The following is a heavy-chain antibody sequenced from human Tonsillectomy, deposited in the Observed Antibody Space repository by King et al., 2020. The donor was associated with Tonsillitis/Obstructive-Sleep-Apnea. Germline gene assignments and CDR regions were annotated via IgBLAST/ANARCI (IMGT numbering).Heavy chain of an antibody. CDR3: ATATRGLAY. D-gene: IGHD4-17*01. V-gene: IGHV4-39*02. CDR2: FYSSGST. J-gene: IGHJ4*02. Sequence: QLQESGPGLVKPSETLSLTCTVSGDSISSSTYYWGWIRQPPGKGLEWIGSFYSSGSTYYNPSLKSRVTISVDSSKNHFSLQLTSLTAADTAVYFCATATRGLAYWGQGTLVTVSS. CDR1: GDSISSSTYY.